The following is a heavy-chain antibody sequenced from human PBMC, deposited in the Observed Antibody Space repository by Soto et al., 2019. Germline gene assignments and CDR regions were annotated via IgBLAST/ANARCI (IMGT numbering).Heavy chain of an antibody. V-gene: IGHV4-30-2*01. Sequence: PSETLSLPCAVSGGSISSGGYSWSWIRQPPGKGLEWIGYIYHSGSTNYNPSLKSRVTISVDTSKNQFSLKLTSVTAADTAVYYCEPLQRQGRQDCYGMDLWRQGHTVTASS. CDR3: EPLQRQGRQDCYGMDL. CDR2: IYHSGST. D-gene: IGHD4-4*01. CDR1: GGSISSGGYS. J-gene: IGHJ6*02.